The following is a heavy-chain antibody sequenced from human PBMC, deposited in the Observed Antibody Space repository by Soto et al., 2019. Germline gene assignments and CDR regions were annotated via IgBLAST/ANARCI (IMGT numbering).Heavy chain of an antibody. J-gene: IGHJ4*02. D-gene: IGHD3-10*01. V-gene: IGHV3-33*01. CDR2: IWDDGSNK. Sequence: QVQLVESGGGVVQPGRSLRISCAASGFTFSSYAMHWVRQAPGKGLEWVAVIWDDGSNKDYIDSVKGRFTISRDNSKNTLYLQMNSLRVEDTAVYYCARDRYGSGTYPSDYWGQGTLVTVSS. CDR3: ARDRYGSGTYPSDY. CDR1: GFTFSSYA.